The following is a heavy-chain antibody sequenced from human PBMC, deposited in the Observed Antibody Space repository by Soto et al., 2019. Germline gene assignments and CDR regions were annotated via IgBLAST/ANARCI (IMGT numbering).Heavy chain of an antibody. Sequence: XESLRLSCAASGFTFSGDSVNWVRQAPGKGLEWVSSISTTSTYIYYADSVKGRFTISRDNAKNSLHLQMNSLRAEDTAVYYCARDYVMDVWGQGTTVTVSS. J-gene: IGHJ6*02. V-gene: IGHV3-21*01. D-gene: IGHD3-10*02. CDR2: ISTTSTYI. CDR1: GFTFSGDS. CDR3: ARDYVMDV.